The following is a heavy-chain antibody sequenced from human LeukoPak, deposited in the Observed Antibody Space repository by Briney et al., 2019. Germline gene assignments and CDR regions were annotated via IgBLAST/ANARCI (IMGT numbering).Heavy chain of an antibody. Sequence: PSETLSLTCTVSGDSISSNSYYWGWIRQPPAKGLEWIGSIYYSGSTNYNPSLKSRVTISVDTSKNQFSLKLSSVTAADTAVYYCAAHYYYDTRGQDYWGRGTLVTVSS. CDR1: GDSISSNSYY. D-gene: IGHD3-22*01. V-gene: IGHV4-39*01. J-gene: IGHJ4*02. CDR2: IYYSGST. CDR3: AAHYYYDTRGQDY.